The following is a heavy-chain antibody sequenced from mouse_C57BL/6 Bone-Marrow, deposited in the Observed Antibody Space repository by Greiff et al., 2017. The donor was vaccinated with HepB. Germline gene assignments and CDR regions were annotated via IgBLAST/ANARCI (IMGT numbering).Heavy chain of an antibody. J-gene: IGHJ3*01. D-gene: IGHD1-1*01. CDR2: IYPRSGNT. Sequence: VKLMESGAELARPGASVKLSCKASGYTFTSYGISWVKQRTGQGLEWIGEIYPRSGNTYYNEKFKGKATLTADKSSSTAYMELRSLTSEDSAVYFCARRGDYGSSPWFAYWGQGTLVTVSA. CDR3: ARRGDYGSSPWFAY. V-gene: IGHV1-81*01. CDR1: GYTFTSYG.